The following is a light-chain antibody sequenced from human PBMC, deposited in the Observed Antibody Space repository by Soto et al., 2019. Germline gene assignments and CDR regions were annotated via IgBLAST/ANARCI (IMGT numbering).Light chain of an antibody. Sequence: DIVMSQSPLSLPVTPGEPASISCRASQSLVHHNGYNFLDWYLQKPGQSPRLLIYLGSNRGSGVPDRVSGSGSGTDFTLKISRVEADDVGVCYWMQTVRTPWTFGLGTQVVI. CDR1: QSLVHHNGYNF. J-gene: IGKJ1*01. V-gene: IGKV2-28*01. CDR3: MQTVRTPWT. CDR2: LGS.